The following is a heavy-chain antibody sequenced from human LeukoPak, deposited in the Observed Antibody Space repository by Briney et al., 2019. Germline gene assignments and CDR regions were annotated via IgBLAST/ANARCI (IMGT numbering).Heavy chain of an antibody. Sequence: SETLSLTCTVSGGSITSSSHHWGWLRQPPGKGLEWIGSIYYSGTTYYKPSLRSRVTISVDTSKNQFYLRLTSVTAADSAMYYCARESSSSPDYWGQGTLVTVSS. J-gene: IGHJ4*02. CDR1: GGSITSSSHH. CDR3: ARESSSSPDY. V-gene: IGHV4-39*07. D-gene: IGHD6-6*01. CDR2: IYYSGTT.